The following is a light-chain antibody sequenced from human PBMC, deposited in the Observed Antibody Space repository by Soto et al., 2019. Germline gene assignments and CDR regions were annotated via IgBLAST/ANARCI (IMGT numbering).Light chain of an antibody. J-gene: IGKJ4*01. CDR2: GAS. Sequence: IVLTQSPATLSLSPGERATLSCRASQSVSRYLAWYQQKPGQAPRLLIYGASSRATGIPDRFSGSGSGTDFTLTISRLEPEDFAVYYCQQYGSSLLTFGGGTKVDIK. CDR1: QSVSRY. V-gene: IGKV3-20*01. CDR3: QQYGSSLLT.